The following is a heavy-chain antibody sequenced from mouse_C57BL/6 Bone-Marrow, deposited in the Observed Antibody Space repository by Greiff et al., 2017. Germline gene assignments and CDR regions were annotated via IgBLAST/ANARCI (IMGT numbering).Heavy chain of an antibody. CDR3: ARFTTVVATSDV. CDR2: INPGSGGT. CDR1: GYAFTNYL. D-gene: IGHD1-1*01. J-gene: IGHJ1*03. V-gene: IGHV1-54*01. Sequence: VQLQQSGAELVRPGTSVTVSCKASGYAFTNYLIAWVKQRPGQGLEWIGVINPGSGGTYYNEKFKGKVTLTVDKSSSTDYMQLRSLTSEDSAVYFCARFTTVVATSDVWGTGTTVTVSS.